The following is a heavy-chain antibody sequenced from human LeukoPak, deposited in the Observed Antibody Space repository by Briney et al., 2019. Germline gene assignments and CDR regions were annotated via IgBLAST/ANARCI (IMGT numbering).Heavy chain of an antibody. CDR1: GGSVNNYY. V-gene: IGHV4-4*07. D-gene: IGHD7-27*01. CDR3: VRDRRNWGYYFDY. CDR2: IYASGST. J-gene: IGHJ4*02. Sequence: PSETLSLTCSVSGGSVNNYYWTWIRQSAGKRLEWIGRIYASGSTNYNPSLKSRVTMSLDTSKNEFSLKLNSVTAADTAVYYCVRDRRNWGYYFDYWGQGTLVIVSS.